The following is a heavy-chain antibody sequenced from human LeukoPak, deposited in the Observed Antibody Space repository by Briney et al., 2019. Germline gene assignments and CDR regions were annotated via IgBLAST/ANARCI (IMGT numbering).Heavy chain of an antibody. CDR2: ISSSSSYI. D-gene: IGHD3/OR15-3a*01. Sequence: GGSLRLSCAASGFTFSSYGMHWVRQAPGKGLEWVSSISSSSSYIYYADSVKGRFTISRDNAKNSLYLQMNSLRAEDTAVYYCARDPGLNLPDYWGRGTLVTVSS. V-gene: IGHV3-21*01. CDR3: ARDPGLNLPDY. CDR1: GFTFSSYG. J-gene: IGHJ4*02.